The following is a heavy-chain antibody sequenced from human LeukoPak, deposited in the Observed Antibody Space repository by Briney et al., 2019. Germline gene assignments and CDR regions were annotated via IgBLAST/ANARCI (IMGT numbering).Heavy chain of an antibody. CDR1: GYTFTSYG. CDR2: ISAYNGNT. V-gene: IGHV1-18*01. CDR3: ARDERVRYSSGRFDY. Sequence: ASVKVSCKASGYTFTSYGISWVRQAPGQGLEWMGWISAYNGNTNYAQKLQGRVTMTTDTSTSTAYMELRSLRSDDTAVYYCARDERVRYSSGRFDYWGQGTLVTVSS. D-gene: IGHD5-18*01. J-gene: IGHJ4*02.